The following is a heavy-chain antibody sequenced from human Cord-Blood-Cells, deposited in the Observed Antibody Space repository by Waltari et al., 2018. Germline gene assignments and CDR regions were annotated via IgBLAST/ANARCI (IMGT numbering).Heavy chain of an antibody. CDR2: IIPIFGTA. Sequence: SVKVSCKASGGTFSSYAISWVRQAPGQGLEWMGGIIPIFGTANYAQKFQGRVTITADESTSTAYMELSSLRSEDTAVYYCAYLPPGRAAAGGFDYWGQGTLVTVSS. CDR1: GGTFSSYA. CDR3: AYLPPGRAAAGGFDY. V-gene: IGHV1-69*01. D-gene: IGHD6-13*01. J-gene: IGHJ4*02.